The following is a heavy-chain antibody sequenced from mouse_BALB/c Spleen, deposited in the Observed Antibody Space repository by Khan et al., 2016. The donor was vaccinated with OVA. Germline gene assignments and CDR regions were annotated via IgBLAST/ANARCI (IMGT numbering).Heavy chain of an antibody. CDR2: INPYNGDT. Sequence: VQLKQSRPELVKPGASVKISCKASGYSFTGYFMNWVMQSHGKSLEWIGRINPYNGDTFYNQKFKGKATLTVDKSSSTAHMELRSLASEDSAVYYCAREEYGNSYYFDYWGQGTTLTVSS. J-gene: IGHJ2*01. CDR3: AREEYGNSYYFDY. D-gene: IGHD2-10*02. V-gene: IGHV1-20*02. CDR1: GYSFTGYF.